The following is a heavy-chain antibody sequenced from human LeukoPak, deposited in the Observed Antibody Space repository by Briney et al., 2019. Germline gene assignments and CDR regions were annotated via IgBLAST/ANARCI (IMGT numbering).Heavy chain of an antibody. CDR2: MNPNSGNT. CDR1: GYTFTSYG. CDR3: ARSHAAYDFWSGYYTGYYYYGMDV. J-gene: IGHJ6*02. V-gene: IGHV1-8*02. D-gene: IGHD3-3*01. Sequence: GASVKVSCKASGYTFTSYGISWVRQATGQGLEWMGWMNPNSGNTGYAQKFQGRVTMTRNTSISTAYMELSSLRSEDTAVYYCARSHAAYDFWSGYYTGYYYYGMDVWGQGTTVTVSS.